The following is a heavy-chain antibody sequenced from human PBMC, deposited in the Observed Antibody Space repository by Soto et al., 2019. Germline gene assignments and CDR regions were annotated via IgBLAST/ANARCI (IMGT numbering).Heavy chain of an antibody. CDR2: LYYSGST. CDR1: GGSVTSDSYY. Sequence: QVQLQESGPGLVKPSEALSLTCTVSGGSVTSDSYYWTWIRQPPGKRLEWIGSLYYSGSTNYNPSLKSRVTITVDTSKNQFSLKLSSVTAADTAVYFFSGEAREFSSSGGLDVWGQGTTVTVSS. CDR3: SGEAREFSSSGGLDV. J-gene: IGHJ6*02. D-gene: IGHD3-10*01. V-gene: IGHV4-61*01.